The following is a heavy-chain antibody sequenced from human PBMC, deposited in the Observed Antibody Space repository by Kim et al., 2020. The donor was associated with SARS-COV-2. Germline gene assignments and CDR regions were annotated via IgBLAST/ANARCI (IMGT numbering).Heavy chain of an antibody. Sequence: GGSLRHSCAASGFTFSDYDMDWVRQAPGKGLEWVGRSRNKPNSYTTHYAASVKDRFTISRDDAKDSLYLQMDSLKTEDTAVYYCARDEAGSYTYWGQGTL. CDR3: ARDEAGSYTY. CDR2: SRNKPNSYTT. J-gene: IGHJ4*02. V-gene: IGHV3-72*01. D-gene: IGHD1-26*01. CDR1: GFTFSDYD.